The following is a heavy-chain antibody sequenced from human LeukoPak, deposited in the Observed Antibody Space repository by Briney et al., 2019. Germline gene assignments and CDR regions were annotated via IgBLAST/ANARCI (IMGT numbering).Heavy chain of an antibody. Sequence: ASVKVSCKASGYTFTSYGISWVRQAPGQGLEWMGWISAYNGSTNYAQKLQGRVTMTTDTSTSTDYMELRSLRSDDTAVYYCARDLSPLVRGVISDYWGQGTLVTVSS. V-gene: IGHV1-18*01. CDR2: ISAYNGST. J-gene: IGHJ4*02. CDR3: ARDLSPLVRGVISDY. D-gene: IGHD3-10*01. CDR1: GYTFTSYG.